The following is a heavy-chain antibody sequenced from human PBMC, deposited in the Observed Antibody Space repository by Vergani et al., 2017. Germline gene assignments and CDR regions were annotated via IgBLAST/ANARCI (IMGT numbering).Heavy chain of an antibody. J-gene: IGHJ5*02. Sequence: QVQLQESGPGLVKPSETLSLTCAVSGYSISSGYYWGWIRQPPGKGLEWIGSIYHSGSTYYNPSLKSRVTISVDTSKNQFSLKLSSVTAADTAVYYCARAKPWEAAAESWFDPWGQGTLVTVSS. D-gene: IGHD6-13*01. V-gene: IGHV4-38-2*01. CDR1: GYSISSGYY. CDR2: IYHSGST. CDR3: ARAKPWEAAAESWFDP.